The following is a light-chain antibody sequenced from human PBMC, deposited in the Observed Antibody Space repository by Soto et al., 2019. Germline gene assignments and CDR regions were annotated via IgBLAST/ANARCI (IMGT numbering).Light chain of an antibody. CDR1: SWYSTYA. CDR3: QSLGTGIQV. J-gene: IGLJ3*02. CDR2: INYDGTH. V-gene: IGLV4-69*01. Sequence: QAVVTQAPSASASLGASVKLTCTLSSWYSTYAIAWHQQQSEKGPRFLMKINYDGTHSKGDGFFDRFSGSSSGAERHLTISSLQSDDEADYYCQSLGTGIQVFGGGTKVTVL.